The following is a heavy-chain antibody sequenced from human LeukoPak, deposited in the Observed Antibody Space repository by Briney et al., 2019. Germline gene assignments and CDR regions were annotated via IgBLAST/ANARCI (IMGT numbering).Heavy chain of an antibody. D-gene: IGHD2-21*01. V-gene: IGHV4-59*08. CDR3: ARQGQDWDYFDY. CDR1: DGSFSAYY. CDR2: IYYSGST. J-gene: IGHJ4*02. Sequence: SETLSLTCAVYDGSFSAYYWSWIRQPPGKGLEWIGYIYYSGSTNYNPSLKSRVTISVDTSKNQFSLKLSSVTAADTAVYYCARQGQDWDYFDYWGQGTLVTVSS.